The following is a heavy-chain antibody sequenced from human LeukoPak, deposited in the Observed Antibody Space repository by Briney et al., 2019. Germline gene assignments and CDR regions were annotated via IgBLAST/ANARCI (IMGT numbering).Heavy chain of an antibody. CDR1: GYTFTSYD. CDR2: MNPNSGNT. CDR3: VKGPRGDTIVTLPAALH. V-gene: IGHV1-8*01. Sequence: ASVKVSCKASGYTFTSYDINWVRQATGQGLEWMGWMNPNSGNTGYAQKFQGRVTMTRNTSISTAYMELSSLRSEDTAVYYCVKGPRGDTIVTLPAALHWGQGTLVTISS. D-gene: IGHD2-2*01. J-gene: IGHJ4*02.